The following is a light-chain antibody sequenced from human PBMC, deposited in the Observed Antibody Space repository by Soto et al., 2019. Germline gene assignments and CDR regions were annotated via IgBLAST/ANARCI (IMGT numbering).Light chain of an antibody. CDR2: GAS. CDR1: QSVSSSY. V-gene: IGKV3-20*01. Sequence: EIVLTQSPGTLSLSPGERATLSCRPSQSVSSSYLAGYQQKPGQAPRLLIYGASSRPTGIPDRFSGSGSGRDFTLTNSRLEPEDLAVYYCQQYGSSSLTFGGGTKVEIK. CDR3: QQYGSSSLT. J-gene: IGKJ4*01.